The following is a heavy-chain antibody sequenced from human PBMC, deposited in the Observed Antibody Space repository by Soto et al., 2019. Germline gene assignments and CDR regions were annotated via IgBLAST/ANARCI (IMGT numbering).Heavy chain of an antibody. J-gene: IGHJ4*02. CDR2: INAGNGNT. Sequence: ASVKVSCKASGYTFTSYAMHWVRQAPGQRLEWMGWINAGNGNTKYSQKFQGRVTITRDTSASTAYMELSSLRSEDTAVYYCARERLALRSLEWGPGDWGQGTLVTVSS. CDR1: GYTFTSYA. CDR3: ARERLALRSLEWGPGD. V-gene: IGHV1-3*01. D-gene: IGHD3-3*01.